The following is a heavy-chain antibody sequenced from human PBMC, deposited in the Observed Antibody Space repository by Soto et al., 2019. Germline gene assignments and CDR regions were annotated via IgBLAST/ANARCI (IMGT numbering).Heavy chain of an antibody. V-gene: IGHV4-31*03. D-gene: IGHD3-10*01. Sequence: PSETLSLTCTVSGGSISSGGYYWSWIRQHPGKGLEWIGYIYYSGSTYYNPSLKSRVTISVDTSKNQFSLRLSSVTAADTAVYYCASSSGTLWFGEAFQTYYYYYGMDVWGQGTTVTVSS. CDR3: ASSSGTLWFGEAFQTYYYYYGMDV. CDR1: GGSISSGGYY. J-gene: IGHJ6*02. CDR2: IYYSGST.